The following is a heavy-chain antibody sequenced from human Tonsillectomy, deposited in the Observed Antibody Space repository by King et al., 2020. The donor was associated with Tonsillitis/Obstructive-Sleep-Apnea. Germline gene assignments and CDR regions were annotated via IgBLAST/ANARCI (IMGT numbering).Heavy chain of an antibody. CDR2: LNPSGGNT. D-gene: IGHD6-13*01. Sequence: VQLVQSGAEVKKPGASVKVSCKASGYTFTSYYIHWVRQAPGQGLEWMGILNPSGGNTNYAQRFQGRVTMTRDTSTSTVYMELSSLRSEDTAVYYGARDNFERGPLYSSSWYVYWGQGTLITVSS. V-gene: IGHV1-46*01. CDR3: ARDNFERGPLYSSSWYVY. J-gene: IGHJ1*01. CDR1: GYTFTSYY.